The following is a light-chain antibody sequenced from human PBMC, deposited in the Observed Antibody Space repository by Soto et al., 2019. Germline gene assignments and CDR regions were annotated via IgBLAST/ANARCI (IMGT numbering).Light chain of an antibody. Sequence: DVVMTQSPLALPVTLGQPASISCRSSQSLVNSDGNTYLNWFQQRPGQSPRRLIYKVSNRDSVVPDRFSGSGSGTDFTLKISRVEAEDVGVYYCMQGSHWLYTFGQGTKLEIK. J-gene: IGKJ2*01. CDR1: QSLVNSDGNTY. CDR2: KVS. CDR3: MQGSHWLYT. V-gene: IGKV2-30*01.